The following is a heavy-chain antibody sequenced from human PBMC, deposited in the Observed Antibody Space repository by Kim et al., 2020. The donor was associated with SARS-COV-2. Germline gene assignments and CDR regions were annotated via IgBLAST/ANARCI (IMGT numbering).Heavy chain of an antibody. J-gene: IGHJ4*02. CDR2: INPSGGST. Sequence: ASVKVSCKASGYTFTSYYMHWVRQAPGQGLEWMGIINPSGGSTSYAQKFQGRVTMTRDTSTSTVYMELSGLRSEDTAVYYCARAGVVEQWLVTSHMRYFDYWGQGTLVTVSS. CDR3: ARAGVVEQWLVTSHMRYFDY. D-gene: IGHD6-19*01. V-gene: IGHV1-46*01. CDR1: GYTFTSYY.